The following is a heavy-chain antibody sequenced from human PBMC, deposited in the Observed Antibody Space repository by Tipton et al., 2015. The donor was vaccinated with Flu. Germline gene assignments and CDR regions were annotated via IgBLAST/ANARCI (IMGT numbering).Heavy chain of an antibody. J-gene: IGHJ5*01. D-gene: IGHD4-11*01. CDR1: GYSISSGYY. Sequence: TLSLTCAVSGYSISSGYYWGWIRQPAGKGLEWIGTVGTLSHSGRTYYNPSLKSRVTISVDTSNNQFSLRLASVTAADTAVYFCARRDFSNYVSEPKNWFDSWGQGTLVTVSS. CDR2: VGTLSHSGRT. V-gene: IGHV4-38-2*01. CDR3: ARRDFSNYVSEPKNWFDS.